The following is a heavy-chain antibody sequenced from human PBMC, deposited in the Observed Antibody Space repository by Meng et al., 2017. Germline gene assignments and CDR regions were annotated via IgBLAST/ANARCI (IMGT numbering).Heavy chain of an antibody. CDR3: ARGVEREDTAMLFN. D-gene: IGHD5-18*01. CDR2: INPNSGGT. J-gene: IGHJ4*02. CDR1: GYTFTGYY. V-gene: IGHV1-2*06. Sequence: VRLVQSGAEGKKPGASVKVSCKASGYTFTGYYMPGVRQAPGQGLEWMGRINPNSGGTNYAQKFQGRVTMTRDTSISTAYMELSRLRSDDTAVYYCARGVEREDTAMLFNWGQGTLVTVSS.